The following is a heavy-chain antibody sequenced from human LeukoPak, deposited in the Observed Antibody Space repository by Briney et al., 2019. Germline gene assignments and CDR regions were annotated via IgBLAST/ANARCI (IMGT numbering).Heavy chain of an antibody. CDR2: IIPILGIA. J-gene: IGHJ4*02. CDR3: ARDLPPYYFDY. CDR1: GGIFSSYA. V-gene: IGHV1-69*10. Sequence: VASVKVSCKASGGIFSSYAISWVRQAPGQGLEWMGGIIPILGIANYAQKFQGRVTITADKSTNTAYMELSSLRSEDTAVYYCARDLPPYYFDYWGQGTLVTVTS.